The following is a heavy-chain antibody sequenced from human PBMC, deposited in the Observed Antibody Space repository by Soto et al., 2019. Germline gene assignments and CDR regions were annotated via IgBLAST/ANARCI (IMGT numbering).Heavy chain of an antibody. V-gene: IGHV3-23*01. CDR3: SKDRLGPPYGGGSDAVADY. CDR2: ISGSGGST. Sequence: EVQLLESGGGLVQPGGSLRLSCAASGFSFSSYAMSWVRQAPGKGLEWVSDISGSGGSTYYADSVKGRFTISRDNYENTLYLGISSRRAEDTAVYYGSKDRLGPPYGGGSDAVADYWGQGTLVTVSS. D-gene: IGHD1-26*01. CDR1: GFSFSSYA. J-gene: IGHJ4*02.